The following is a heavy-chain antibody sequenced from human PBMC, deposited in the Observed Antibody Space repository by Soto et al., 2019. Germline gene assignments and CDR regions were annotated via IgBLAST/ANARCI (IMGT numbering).Heavy chain of an antibody. J-gene: IGHJ4*02. CDR3: ASLLAINGWPLDY. CDR2: IFYTGRT. CDR1: GAFVSGTAYY. V-gene: IGHV4-61*08. D-gene: IGHD2-15*01. Sequence: PSDSLSLACTVSGAFVSGTAYYWNWIRQPPGKGLEWIGYIFYTGRTSYNPSLRSRITISMDTSKNQFSLTLTSVNTADTAMYYCASLLAINGWPLDYWGQGTLVTVSS.